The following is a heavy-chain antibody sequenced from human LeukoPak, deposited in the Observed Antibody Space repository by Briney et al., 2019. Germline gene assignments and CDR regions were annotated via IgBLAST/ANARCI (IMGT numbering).Heavy chain of an antibody. Sequence: ASVKVSCKAAGYSSTNYGISWVRQAPGQGLEWMGWIHIYRGNTNYAQKFQGRVTMTTDTSTSTVYMKVRGLRSGDTAMYYCARDVGITVADSFDPWGEGTLVSVSS. V-gene: IGHV1-18*01. J-gene: IGHJ5*02. D-gene: IGHD6-13*01. CDR1: GYSSTNYG. CDR3: ARDVGITVADSFDP. CDR2: IHIYRGNT.